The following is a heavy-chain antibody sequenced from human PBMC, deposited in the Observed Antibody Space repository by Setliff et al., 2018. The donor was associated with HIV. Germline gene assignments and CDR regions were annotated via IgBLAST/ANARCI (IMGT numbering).Heavy chain of an antibody. V-gene: IGHV1-3*01. Sequence: ASVKVSCKASEYTFTLYGIHWVRQAPGQRPEWVGWINAGNGDTKYSQKFQGRVTIIRDTSASTAYMELSSLRSEDTAVHYCAREQLGFGPPRGMDVWGQGTTVTVSS. CDR1: EYTFTLYG. CDR3: AREQLGFGPPRGMDV. CDR2: INAGNGDT. D-gene: IGHD6-13*01. J-gene: IGHJ6*02.